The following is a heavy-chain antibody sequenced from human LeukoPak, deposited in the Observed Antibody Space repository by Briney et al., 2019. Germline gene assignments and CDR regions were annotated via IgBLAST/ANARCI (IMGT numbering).Heavy chain of an antibody. CDR2: VYYSGNT. CDR1: GGSISSYY. J-gene: IGHJ4*02. CDR3: ARLGYSSSFDY. Sequence: LETLSLTCTVSGGSISSYYWGWIRQPPGKGLEWIGYVYYSGNTNYNPSLTSRPTISIDTSKNQFSLKLSSVTAADTAVYYCARLGYSSSFDYWGQGSLVTVSS. V-gene: IGHV4-59*08. D-gene: IGHD6-6*01.